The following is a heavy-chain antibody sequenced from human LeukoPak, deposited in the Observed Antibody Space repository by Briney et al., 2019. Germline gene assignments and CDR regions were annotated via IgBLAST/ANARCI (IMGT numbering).Heavy chain of an antibody. D-gene: IGHD4-17*01. V-gene: IGHV2-5*01. Sequence: SGPTLVNPTQTLTLTCTFSGFSLSTSGLGVGWIRQPPGKALEWLALIYWNDDKRFRASLKSRLTITKDTSKNQVVLTLTNMDPVDTGTYYCAHSGTVTSPHDAFDVWGQGTMVTVSS. CDR3: AHSGTVTSPHDAFDV. J-gene: IGHJ3*01. CDR1: GFSLSTSGLG. CDR2: IYWNDDK.